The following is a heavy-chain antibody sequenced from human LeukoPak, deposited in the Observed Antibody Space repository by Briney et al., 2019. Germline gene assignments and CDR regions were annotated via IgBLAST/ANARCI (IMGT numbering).Heavy chain of an antibody. Sequence: ASVKVSCKASGYSFTSYAMHWVRQAPGQRLEWMGWINAGNGYTKYSQKFQGRVTITRDTSAYTGYMELRGLSSADTAVYFCARAPYDILTGYSLNWFDPWGQGTLVTVSS. J-gene: IGHJ5*02. V-gene: IGHV1-3*01. D-gene: IGHD3-9*01. CDR2: INAGNGYT. CDR3: ARAPYDILTGYSLNWFDP. CDR1: GYSFTSYA.